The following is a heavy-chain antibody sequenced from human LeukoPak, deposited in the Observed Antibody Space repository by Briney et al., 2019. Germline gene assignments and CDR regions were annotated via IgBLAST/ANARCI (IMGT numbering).Heavy chain of an antibody. D-gene: IGHD3-22*01. CDR2: FDPEDGER. J-gene: IGHJ4*02. Sequence: GASVKVSCKVSGYTLTELSMHWVRQAPGKGLEWMGGFDPEDGERIYAQKFQGRVTKTEDTSTDTAYMELSSLRSEDTAVYYCATEGVGYYDSSGYYYFDYRGQGTLVTVSS. CDR3: ATEGVGYYDSSGYYYFDY. CDR1: GYTLTELS. V-gene: IGHV1-24*01.